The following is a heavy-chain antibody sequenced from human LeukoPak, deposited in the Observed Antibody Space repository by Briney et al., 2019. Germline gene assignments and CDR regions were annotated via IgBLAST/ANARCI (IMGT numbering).Heavy chain of an antibody. Sequence: SETLSLTCTVSGGSITSSSHYWGWIRQPPGKGLEWIGSIYYSGSTYYNPSLKSRVTISVDTSKNQFSLKLSSVTAADTAVYYCARDQRITMVRGVLYYFDYWGQGTLVTVSS. V-gene: IGHV4-39*07. J-gene: IGHJ4*02. CDR2: IYYSGST. D-gene: IGHD3-10*01. CDR1: GGSITSSSHY. CDR3: ARDQRITMVRGVLYYFDY.